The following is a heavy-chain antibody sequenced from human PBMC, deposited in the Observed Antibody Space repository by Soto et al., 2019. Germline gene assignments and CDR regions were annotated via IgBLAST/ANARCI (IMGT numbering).Heavy chain of an antibody. CDR1: GYTFTSYG. J-gene: IGHJ3*02. CDR2: ISAYNGNT. Sequence: QVQLVQSGAEVKKPGASVKVSCQASGYTFTSYGISWVRQAPGQALEWMGWISAYNGNTNYAQKLQGRVTMTTDTSTSTAYMELRSLRCDATVVYYCARVGTMVLGDTNAFDIWGQGTMVTVSS. V-gene: IGHV1-18*01. D-gene: IGHD3-10*01. CDR3: ARVGTMVLGDTNAFDI.